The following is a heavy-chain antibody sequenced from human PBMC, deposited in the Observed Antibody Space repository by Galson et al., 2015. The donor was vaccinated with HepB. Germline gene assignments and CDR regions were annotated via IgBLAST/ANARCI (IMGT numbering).Heavy chain of an antibody. CDR1: GFTFSSFP. CDR3: ATGFKLAGAA. D-gene: IGHD6-19*01. Sequence: SLRLSCAASGFTFSSFPMSWVRQPPGKGLEWVSSISKSATVTYYVDSVKGRFTISRDDSKSTLYLQMNGLRAEDTAIYYCATGFKLAGAAWGQGTLVTVSS. J-gene: IGHJ5*02. CDR2: ISKSATVT. V-gene: IGHV3-23*01.